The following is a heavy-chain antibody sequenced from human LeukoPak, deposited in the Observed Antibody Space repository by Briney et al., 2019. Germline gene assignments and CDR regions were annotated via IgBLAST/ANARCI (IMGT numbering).Heavy chain of an antibody. D-gene: IGHD3-3*01. CDR2: IKQDGSEK. CDR3: ARDLRLDYDFWSGPYYYYYMDV. V-gene: IGHV3-7*01. Sequence: GGSLRLSCAASGFTFSSYWMSWVRQAPGKGLEWVANIKQDGSEKYYVDSVKGRFTISRDNAKNSLYLQMNSLRAEDTAVYYCARDLRLDYDFWSGPYYYYYMDVWGKGTTVTVSS. J-gene: IGHJ6*03. CDR1: GFTFSSYW.